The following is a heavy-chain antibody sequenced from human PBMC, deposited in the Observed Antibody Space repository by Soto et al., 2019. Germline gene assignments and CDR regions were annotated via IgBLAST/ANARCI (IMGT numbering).Heavy chain of an antibody. CDR3: VRTSLVVAAATREDY. V-gene: IGHV3-74*01. D-gene: IGHD2-15*01. CDR2: INSDGSST. J-gene: IGHJ4*02. CDR1: GFTFSSYW. Sequence: EVQLVESGGGLVQPGGSLRISCAASGFTFSSYWMHWVRQAPGKGLVWVSRINSDGSSTSYADSVKGRFTISRDNAKKTQYMQMNSLRAEDTAVYYCVRTSLVVAAATREDYWGQGTLVTVSS.